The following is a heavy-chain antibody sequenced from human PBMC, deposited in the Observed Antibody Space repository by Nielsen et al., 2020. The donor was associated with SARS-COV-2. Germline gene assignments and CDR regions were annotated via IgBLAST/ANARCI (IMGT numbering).Heavy chain of an antibody. CDR3: ARGGYYDSSGYSDFDY. J-gene: IGHJ4*02. D-gene: IGHD3-22*01. CDR1: GFTFSSYA. Sequence: GGSLRLSCAASGFTFSSYAMHWVRQAPGKGLEWVAVISYDGSNKYNADSVKGRFTISRDNSKNTLYLQMNSLRAEDTAVYYCARGGYYDSSGYSDFDYWGQGTLVTVSS. CDR2: ISYDGSNK. V-gene: IGHV3-30*04.